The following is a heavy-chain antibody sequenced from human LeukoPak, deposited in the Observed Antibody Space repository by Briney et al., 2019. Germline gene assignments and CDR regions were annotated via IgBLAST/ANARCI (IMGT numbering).Heavy chain of an antibody. CDR3: AREPTSWELSPFDY. D-gene: IGHD1-26*01. Sequence: PSETLSLTCAVYGGSFTGYYWNWIRQPPGKGLEWIGEIEHSGSTKYNPSLRSRVTISADTSKNQFSLKMSSVTAADTAVYYCAREPTSWELSPFDYWGQGTLVTVSS. CDR1: GGSFTGYY. V-gene: IGHV4-34*01. J-gene: IGHJ4*02. CDR2: IEHSGST.